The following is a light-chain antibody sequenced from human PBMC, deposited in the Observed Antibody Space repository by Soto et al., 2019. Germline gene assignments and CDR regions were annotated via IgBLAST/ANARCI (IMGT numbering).Light chain of an antibody. CDR1: QSVGSN. Sequence: EVVLTQSQATLSVSPGERAILSCRASQSVGSNLAWYQQKPGQAPRLLIYEAATRATGIPARFSGSGSGTEFALTISGLQSEDFAVFYCQQYNSWPSNTFGQGTKLEIK. V-gene: IGKV3-15*01. CDR3: QQYNSWPSNT. CDR2: EAA. J-gene: IGKJ2*01.